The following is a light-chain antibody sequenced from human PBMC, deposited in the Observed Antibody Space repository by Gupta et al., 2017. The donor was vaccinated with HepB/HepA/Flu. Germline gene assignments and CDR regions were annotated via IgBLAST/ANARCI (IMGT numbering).Light chain of an antibody. CDR3: CTYAGTTRWL. Sequence: QSALTQPASVSGSPGQSITISCSGTSSDIGTYNLVSWYQQRPGKAPKLIIYEVNKRPSGVSNRFSGSKSANTASLTISALQSDGEADYFCCTYAGTTRWLFGEGTKVTVL. CDR2: EVN. J-gene: IGLJ2*01. V-gene: IGLV2-23*02. CDR1: SSDIGTYNL.